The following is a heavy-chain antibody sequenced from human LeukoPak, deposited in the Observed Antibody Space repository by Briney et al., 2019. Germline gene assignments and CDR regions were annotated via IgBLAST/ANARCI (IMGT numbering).Heavy chain of an antibody. V-gene: IGHV3-7*01. CDR3: SNKRDY. CDR1: GFIFSNAW. Sequence: GGSLRLSCAASGFIFSNAWMNWVRQAPGKGLEWVANTNEAGSGQNYGDSVKGRFTISRDNAKNSLYLQMNSLRVEDTAIYYCSNKRDYWGQGTLVTVSS. CDR2: TNEAGSGQ. J-gene: IGHJ4*02.